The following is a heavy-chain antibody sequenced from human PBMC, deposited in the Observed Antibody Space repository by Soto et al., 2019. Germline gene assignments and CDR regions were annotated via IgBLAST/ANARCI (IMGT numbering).Heavy chain of an antibody. D-gene: IGHD1-1*01. CDR2: INPNSGGT. CDR1: GYTFTGYY. Sequence: ASVKVSCKASGYTFTGYYMHWVRQAPGQGLEWMGWINPNSGGTNYAQKFQGRVTMTRDTSISTAYMELSRLRSDDTAVYYCASRGYNWNDGHYYYGMDVWGQGTTVTVSS. V-gene: IGHV1-2*02. CDR3: ASRGYNWNDGHYYYGMDV. J-gene: IGHJ6*02.